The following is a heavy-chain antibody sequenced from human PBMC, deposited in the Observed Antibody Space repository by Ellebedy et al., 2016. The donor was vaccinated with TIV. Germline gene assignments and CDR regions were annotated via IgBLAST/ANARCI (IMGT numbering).Heavy chain of an antibody. D-gene: IGHD3-22*01. V-gene: IGHV1-18*01. Sequence: ASVKVSCXTSGYPFTHYGITWVRQAPGQGLEWMGWISVWNGNTNYAQKLQGRVTMTIDTSTNTAYMELKSLRSDDTAVYFCARGEDPLIEVGYAFDYWGQGTLVTVSS. CDR3: ARGEDPLIEVGYAFDY. J-gene: IGHJ4*02. CDR1: GYPFTHYG. CDR2: ISVWNGNT.